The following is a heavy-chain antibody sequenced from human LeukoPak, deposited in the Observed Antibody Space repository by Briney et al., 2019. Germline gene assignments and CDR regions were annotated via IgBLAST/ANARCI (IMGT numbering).Heavy chain of an antibody. CDR2: INHSGST. Sequence: SETLSLTCAVYGGSFSGYYWSWIRQPPGKGLEWIGEINHSGSTNYNPSLKSRVTISVDTSKNQFSLKLSSVTAADTAVYYCARRTPLYYGSGSYSREFDYWGQGTLVTVSS. CDR3: ARRTPLYYGSGSYSREFDY. CDR1: GGSFSGYY. D-gene: IGHD3-10*01. V-gene: IGHV4-34*01. J-gene: IGHJ4*02.